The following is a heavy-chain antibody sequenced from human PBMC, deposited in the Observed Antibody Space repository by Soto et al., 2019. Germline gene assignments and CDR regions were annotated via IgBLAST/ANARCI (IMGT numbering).Heavy chain of an antibody. Sequence: SLTCAVYGGSFSGYYWSWIRQPPGKGLEWIGEINHSGSTNYNPSLKSRVTISVDTSKNQFSLKLSSVTAADTAVYYCARGSSIAARPLLFFDYWGQGTLVTVSS. D-gene: IGHD6-6*01. CDR3: ARGSSIAARPLLFFDY. V-gene: IGHV4-34*01. J-gene: IGHJ4*02. CDR2: INHSGST. CDR1: GGSFSGYY.